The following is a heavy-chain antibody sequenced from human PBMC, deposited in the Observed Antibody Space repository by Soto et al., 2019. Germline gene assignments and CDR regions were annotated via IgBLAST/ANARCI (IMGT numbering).Heavy chain of an antibody. J-gene: IGHJ4*02. D-gene: IGHD3-22*01. V-gene: IGHV3-33*01. CDR2: IWYDGSNK. CDR3: ARDSGNYYDSSGFVDY. CDR1: GFTFSSYG. Sequence: QPGGSLRLSCAASGFTFSSYGMHWVRQAPGKGLEWVAVIWYDGSNKYYADSVKGRFTISRDNSKNTLYLQMNSLRAEDTAVYYCARDSGNYYDSSGFVDYWGQGTLVTVSS.